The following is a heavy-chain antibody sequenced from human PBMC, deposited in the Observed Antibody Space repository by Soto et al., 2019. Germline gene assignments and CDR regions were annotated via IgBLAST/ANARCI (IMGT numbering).Heavy chain of an antibody. CDR3: ARHSGYYQLVFG. CDR1: GGSISSSSYY. D-gene: IGHD3-22*01. J-gene: IGHJ4*02. CDR2: IYYSGST. Sequence: SETLSLTCTVSGGSISSSSYYWGWIRQPPGKGLEWIGSIYYSGSTYYNPSLKSRVTISVDTSKNQFSLKLSSVTAADTAVYYCARHSGYYQLVFGWGQGTLVTVSS. V-gene: IGHV4-39*01.